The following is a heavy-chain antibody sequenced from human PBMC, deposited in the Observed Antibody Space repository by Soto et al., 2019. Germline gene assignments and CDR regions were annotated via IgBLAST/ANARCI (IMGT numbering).Heavy chain of an antibody. CDR1: GYTFTSYD. CDR2: MNPNSGNT. V-gene: IGHV1-8*01. J-gene: IGHJ6*02. D-gene: IGHD2-15*01. CDR3: ARGRLGYCSGGSCYSGYYYYYYGMDV. Sequence: ASVKVSCKASGYTFTSYDINWVRQATGQGLEWMGWMNPNSGNTGYAQKFQGRVTMTRNTSISTAYMELSSLRSEDTAVYYCARGRLGYCSGGSCYSGYYYYYYGMDVWGQGTTVTVSS.